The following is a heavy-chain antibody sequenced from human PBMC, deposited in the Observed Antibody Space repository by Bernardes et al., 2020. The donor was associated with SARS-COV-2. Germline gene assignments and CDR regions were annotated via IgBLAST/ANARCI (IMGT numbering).Heavy chain of an antibody. Sequence: TLSLTCTVSGGSISSSSYYWGWIRQPPGKGLEWIGIIYYSGSTYYNPSLKSRVTISVDTSKNQFSLKLSSVTAADTAVYYCARRPLGTTTIFGVVTHYGMDVWGQGTTVTVSS. CDR1: GGSISSSSYY. D-gene: IGHD3-3*01. V-gene: IGHV4-39*01. CDR2: IYYSGST. CDR3: ARRPLGTTTIFGVVTHYGMDV. J-gene: IGHJ6*02.